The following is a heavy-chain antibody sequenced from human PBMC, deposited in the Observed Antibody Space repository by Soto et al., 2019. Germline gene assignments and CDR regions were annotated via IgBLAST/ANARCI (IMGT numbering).Heavy chain of an antibody. CDR3: ARDPAGWGTSGDGMDV. CDR1: GHSVSSGTHS. J-gene: IGHJ6*02. V-gene: IGHV4-61*01. CDR2: IYYSGST. Sequence: SETMSLTCTVSGHSVSSGTHSCSWIRQPPRKGLEWIRYIYYSGSTNYNPSLNSRVTISGDTSKKQFSLKLSSVTAADTPVYYCARDPAGWGTSGDGMDVSGQGTTVTVSS. D-gene: IGHD2-2*01.